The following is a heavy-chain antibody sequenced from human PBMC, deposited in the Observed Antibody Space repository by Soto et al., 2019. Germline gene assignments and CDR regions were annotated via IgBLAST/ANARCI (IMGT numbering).Heavy chain of an antibody. D-gene: IGHD6-13*01. V-gene: IGHV3-33*01. CDR1: GFTFRAYG. CDR3: TRDPAPAGWFDC. J-gene: IGHJ5*01. Sequence: GGSLRLSCAASGFTFRAYGMHWVRQAPGKGLEWVAVIWYDGSNKYYAESVKGRFTISRDNSKNTLHLQMNSLRGEDTAVYYCTRDPAPAGWFDCWGQGTLVTVSS. CDR2: IWYDGSNK.